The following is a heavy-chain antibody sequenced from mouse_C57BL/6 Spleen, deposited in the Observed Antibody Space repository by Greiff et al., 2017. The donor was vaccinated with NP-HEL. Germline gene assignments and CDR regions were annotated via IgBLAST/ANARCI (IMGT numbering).Heavy chain of an antibody. CDR2: IDPSDSYT. CDR3: ARGSIGNCLDY. Sequence: VQLQQPGAELVMPGASVKLSCKASGYTFTSYWMHWVKQRPGQGLEWIGEIDPSDSYTNYNQKFKGKSTLTVDKSSSTAYMQLSSLTSEDSAVYYGARGSIGNCLDYWGQGTTLTVSS. J-gene: IGHJ2*01. D-gene: IGHD2-1*01. V-gene: IGHV1-69*01. CDR1: GYTFTSYW.